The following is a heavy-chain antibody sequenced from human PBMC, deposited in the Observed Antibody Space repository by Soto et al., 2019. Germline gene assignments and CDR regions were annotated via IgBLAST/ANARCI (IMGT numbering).Heavy chain of an antibody. CDR1: GFTFSSYA. CDR2: ISYDGSNK. V-gene: IGHV3-30-3*01. D-gene: IGHD2-15*01. J-gene: IGHJ4*02. Sequence: GGSLRLSCAASGFTFSSYAMHWVRQAPGKGLEWVAVISYDGSNKYYADSVKGRFTISRDNSKNTLYLQMNSLRAEDTAVYYCARDLGGEATPFGYWGQGTLVTVSS. CDR3: ARDLGGEATPFGY.